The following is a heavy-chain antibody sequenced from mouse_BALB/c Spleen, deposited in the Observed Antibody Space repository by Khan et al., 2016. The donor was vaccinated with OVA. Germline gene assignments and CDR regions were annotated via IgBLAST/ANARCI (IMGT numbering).Heavy chain of an antibody. J-gene: IGHJ4*01. D-gene: IGHD1-1*01. V-gene: IGHV1S41*01. CDR1: GYTFTSYW. CDR3: ARSNYFGSGLCAMGY. Sequence: DLVKPGASVKLSCRASGYTFTSYWINWIKQRPGQGLEWIGRIAPGSGSTSYYEKFKAKAILTVDTSSSTAYIQFSSLPSADSAVCCCARSNYFGSGLCAMGYWGQGTSVTVST. CDR2: IAPGSGST.